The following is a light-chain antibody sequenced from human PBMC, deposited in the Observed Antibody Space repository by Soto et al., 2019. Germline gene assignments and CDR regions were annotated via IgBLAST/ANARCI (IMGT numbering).Light chain of an antibody. CDR2: DAY. CDR3: QQRRNWPIT. Sequence: EIVVTQSPATLSLSPWARDTLSCRASPSVSSYLAWYQQKPGQAPRLLIYDAYNRATGIPARFSGSGSGTDFTLTISSLEPEDFAVYYCQQRRNWPITFGGGTKVEIK. J-gene: IGKJ4*01. CDR1: PSVSSY. V-gene: IGKV3-11*01.